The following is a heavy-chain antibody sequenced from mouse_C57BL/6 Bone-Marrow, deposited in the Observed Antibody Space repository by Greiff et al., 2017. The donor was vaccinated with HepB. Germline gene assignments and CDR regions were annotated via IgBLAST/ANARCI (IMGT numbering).Heavy chain of an antibody. D-gene: IGHD2-1*01. J-gene: IGHJ3*01. CDR1: GYTFTSYW. CDR2: IYPSDSET. V-gene: IGHV1-61*01. Sequence: QVQLQQPGAELVRPGSSVKLSCKASGYTFTSYWMDWVKQRPGQGLEWIGNIYPSDSETHYNQKFKDKATLTVDKSSSTAYMQLSSLTSEDSAVYYCARGLYREFAYWGQGTLVTVSA. CDR3: ARGLYREFAY.